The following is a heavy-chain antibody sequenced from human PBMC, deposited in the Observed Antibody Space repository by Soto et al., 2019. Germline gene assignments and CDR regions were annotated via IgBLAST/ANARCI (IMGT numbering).Heavy chain of an antibody. CDR2: IYYSGST. J-gene: IGHJ6*03. CDR1: GGSISSYY. CDR3: ARYYDFWSGYYTEPYYYYRDV. D-gene: IGHD3-3*01. Sequence: QVQLQESGPGLVKPSETLSLTCTVSGGSISSYYWSWIRQPPGKGLEWIGYIYYSGSTNYNPSLKSRATVSVDTSKNQFSLRLSSVTAADTAVYYCARYYDFWSGYYTEPYYYYRDVWGKGTTVTVSS. V-gene: IGHV4-59*01.